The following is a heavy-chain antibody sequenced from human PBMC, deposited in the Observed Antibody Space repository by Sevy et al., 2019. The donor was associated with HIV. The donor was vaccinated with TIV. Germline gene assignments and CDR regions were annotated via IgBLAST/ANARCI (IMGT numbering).Heavy chain of an antibody. CDR3: ARDPAARLSRNGFDL. D-gene: IGHD6-6*01. CDR2: IKQDGSEK. V-gene: IGHV3-7*01. CDR1: EFTFSRYW. Sequence: GGSPRLSCAASEFTFSRYWMNWVREVPGKGLEWVANIKQDGSEKYYVDSVKGRFTISRDNAKNSLFLQMNSLRADDTAVYYCARDPAARLSRNGFDLWGQGTMVTVSS. J-gene: IGHJ3*01.